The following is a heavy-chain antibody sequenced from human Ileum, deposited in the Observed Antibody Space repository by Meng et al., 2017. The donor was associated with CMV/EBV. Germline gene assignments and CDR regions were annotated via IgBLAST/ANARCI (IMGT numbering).Heavy chain of an antibody. J-gene: IGHJ4*02. D-gene: IGHD6-19*01. Sequence: ESLKISCFVSGGSLNNYYWSWIRQPPGKGLEWIGHLYSSGLTSYNFPLKSRVTISVDTSKNQFSLNLTSVTAADTAVYYCARHFSGWSYYFDHWGQGMLVTVSS. CDR3: ARHFSGWSYYFDH. CDR2: LYSSGLT. V-gene: IGHV4-59*01. CDR1: GGSLNNYY.